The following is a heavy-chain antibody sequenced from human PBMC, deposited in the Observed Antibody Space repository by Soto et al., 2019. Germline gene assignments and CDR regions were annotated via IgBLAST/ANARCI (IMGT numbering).Heavy chain of an antibody. V-gene: IGHV4-34*01. D-gene: IGHD2-15*01. CDR3: ARGHCSGGSCYSRGAEYFQH. Sequence: QVQLQQWGAGLLKPSETLSLTCAVYGGSFSGYYWSWIRQPPGKGLEWIGEINHSGSTNYNPSLKGRVTISVDTSKNQFSLKLSSVTAADTAVYYCARGHCSGGSCYSRGAEYFQHWGQGTLVTVSS. CDR2: INHSGST. J-gene: IGHJ1*01. CDR1: GGSFSGYY.